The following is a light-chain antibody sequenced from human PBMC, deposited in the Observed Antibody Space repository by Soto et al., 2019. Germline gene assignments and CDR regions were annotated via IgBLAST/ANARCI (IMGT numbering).Light chain of an antibody. CDR3: HQRQSWPRT. Sequence: PGERATLSCRASPSVANFVAWYQQKPGQAPRLLIYGAFNRATGIPARFSGSGSGTDFTLTISSLEPEDFALYYCHQRQSWPRTFGQGTKVDIK. J-gene: IGKJ1*01. CDR2: GAF. V-gene: IGKV3-11*01. CDR1: PSVANF.